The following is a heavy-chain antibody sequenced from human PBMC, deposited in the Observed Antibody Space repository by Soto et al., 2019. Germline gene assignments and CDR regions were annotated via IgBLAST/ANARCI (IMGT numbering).Heavy chain of an antibody. J-gene: IGHJ4*02. D-gene: IGHD3-16*01. CDR2: INDRGSS. CDR3: ARKVSYAWDY. V-gene: IGHV4-34*01. CDR1: GGSFIGYY. Sequence: PETLSPTCAVYGGSFIGYYWSWIRQPPGKGLEWIGEINDRGSSNYTPSLKSRVTISVDASKNQFSLKLRSVTAADTAVYYCARKVSYAWDYWGQGALVTVSS.